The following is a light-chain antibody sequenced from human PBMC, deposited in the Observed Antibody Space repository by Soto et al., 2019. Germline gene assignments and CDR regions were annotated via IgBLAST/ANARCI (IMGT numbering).Light chain of an antibody. CDR2: GAS. CDR3: QQYNNCPT. Sequence: EIVMTQSPATLSVSPGERATLSCRASQSVSSNLAWYQQKPGQAPRLLIYGASTRATGIPARFSVSGSGTEFTITLSSLQSEDFAVYYCQQYNNCPTFGPGTKVDIK. V-gene: IGKV3-15*01. J-gene: IGKJ3*01. CDR1: QSVSSN.